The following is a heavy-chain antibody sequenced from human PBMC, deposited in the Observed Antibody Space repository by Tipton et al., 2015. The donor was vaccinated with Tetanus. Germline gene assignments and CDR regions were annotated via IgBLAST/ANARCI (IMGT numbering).Heavy chain of an antibody. CDR2: IYHSGTA. CDR3: ASYIYYYDNTGYYYYFDY. Sequence: TLSLTCTVSGGSLGSDGYSWGWIRQPPGKGLEYIGYIYHSGTASYNPSLKSRVTLSVDRSKNQFSLRLTSVTAADTAVYYCASYIYYYDNTGYYYYFDYWGQGTLVTVTS. CDR1: GGSLGSDGYS. V-gene: IGHV4-30-2*01. D-gene: IGHD3-22*01. J-gene: IGHJ4*02.